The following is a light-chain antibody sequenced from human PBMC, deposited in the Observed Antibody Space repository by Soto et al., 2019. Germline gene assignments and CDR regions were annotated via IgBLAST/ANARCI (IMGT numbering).Light chain of an antibody. V-gene: IGKV3-20*01. CDR2: GAS. CDR1: QSVSSDY. CDR3: QQYGNSRPIT. Sequence: EIGLTQSPGTLSLSPGERATLSCRVSQSVSSDYVAGYHQKPGQAPRLLIYGASNRATGIPDRFSGGGSGTDFILTISRLEPEDFAVYYCQQYGNSRPITFGQGTRLEIK. J-gene: IGKJ5*01.